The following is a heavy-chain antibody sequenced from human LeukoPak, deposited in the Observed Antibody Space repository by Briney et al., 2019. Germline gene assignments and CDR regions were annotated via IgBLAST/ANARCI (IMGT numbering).Heavy chain of an antibody. D-gene: IGHD2/OR15-2a*01. CDR2: ISDSGGHT. CDR1: GFTFSSYA. Sequence: GGSLRLSCAASGFTFSSYAMHWVRQAPGKGLEWVSSISDSGGHTYYADSVQGRFAISRDNSKNTLYVQMSSLRAEDTAVYYCAKTFGLIDPFENWGQGTLVTVSS. V-gene: IGHV3-23*01. J-gene: IGHJ4*02. CDR3: AKTFGLIDPFEN.